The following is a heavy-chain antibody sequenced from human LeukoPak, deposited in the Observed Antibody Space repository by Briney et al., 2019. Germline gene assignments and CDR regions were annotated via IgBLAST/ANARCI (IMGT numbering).Heavy chain of an antibody. J-gene: IGHJ4*02. CDR1: GFTFSGSG. D-gene: IGHD3-3*01. V-gene: IGHV3-30*02. CDR2: IRYDGSNK. CDR3: ARDYDFWSGYYSPTRGYFGY. Sequence: GGSLRLSCAASGFTFSGSGMHWVRQAPGKGLGWVTFIRYDGSNKYYTDSVKGRFTISRDNSKNTLYLQMDSLRAEDTAVYYCARDYDFWSGYYSPTRGYFGYWGQGTLVTVSS.